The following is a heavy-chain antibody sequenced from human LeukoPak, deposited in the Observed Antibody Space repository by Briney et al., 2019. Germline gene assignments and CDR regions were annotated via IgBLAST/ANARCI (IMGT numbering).Heavy chain of an antibody. D-gene: IGHD6-13*01. CDR3: GXXXXSSWYNERGAFDV. V-gene: IGHV4-59*01. CDR2: VYYTGST. Sequence: CXVSGGSISSYYWSWVRQPPGKGLEWIGFVYYTGSTNYSPSLKSRVTISVDTSKNQFSLKLRSVAAADTAVYYCGXXXXSSWYNERGAFDVWGQGTMVTVSS. CDR1: GGSISSYY. J-gene: IGHJ3*01.